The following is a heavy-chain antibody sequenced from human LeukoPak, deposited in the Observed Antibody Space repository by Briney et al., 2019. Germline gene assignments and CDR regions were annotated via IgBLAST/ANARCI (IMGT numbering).Heavy chain of an antibody. Sequence: GGSLRLSCAASGFTFSSYAMSWVRQAPGKGLEWVSAISGSGGSTYYANSMNGRFTISRDISKNTLYLQMNSLRAEDTAVYYCAKAPPSSYSNYYGMDVWGQGTTVTVSS. V-gene: IGHV3-23*01. CDR2: ISGSGGST. CDR1: GFTFSSYA. CDR3: AKAPPSSYSNYYGMDV. J-gene: IGHJ6*02. D-gene: IGHD6-13*01.